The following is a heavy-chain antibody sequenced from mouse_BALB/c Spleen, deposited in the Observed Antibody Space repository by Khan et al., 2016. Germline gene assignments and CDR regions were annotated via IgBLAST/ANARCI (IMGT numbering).Heavy chain of an antibody. CDR2: ISSGGSYT. CDR1: GLIFSSYT. CDR3: TNIYDGYYEFPY. J-gene: IGHJ3*01. D-gene: IGHD2-3*01. V-gene: IGHV5-6-4*02. Sequence: EVELVESGGGLVKPGGSLKLSCAASGLIFSSYTMSWVRQSPEKRLEWVATISSGGSYTYYPDSVKGRFTISRDNAKTTLYLQMSSLKSEDTAMDYCTNIYDGYYEFPYWGQGTLVTVSA.